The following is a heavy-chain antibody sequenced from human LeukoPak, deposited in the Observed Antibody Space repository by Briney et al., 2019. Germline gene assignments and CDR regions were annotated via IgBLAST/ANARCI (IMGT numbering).Heavy chain of an antibody. CDR3: ARVLRYFDWLGYYYYMDV. J-gene: IGHJ6*03. CDR2: IYYSGST. D-gene: IGHD3-9*01. Sequence: PSETLSLTCTVSGGSISSYYWSWIRQPPGKGLEWIGYIYYSGSTNYNPSLKSRVTISEDTSKNQFSLKLSSVTAADTAVYYCARVLRYFDWLGYYYYMDVWGKGTTVTISS. CDR1: GGSISSYY. V-gene: IGHV4-59*01.